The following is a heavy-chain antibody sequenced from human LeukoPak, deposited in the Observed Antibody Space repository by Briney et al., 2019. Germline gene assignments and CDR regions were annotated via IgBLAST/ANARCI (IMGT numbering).Heavy chain of an antibody. CDR2: IIPILGIA. Sequence: ASVKVSCKASGGTFSSYAISWVRQAPGQGLEWMGRIIPILGIANYAQKFQGRVTITADKSTSTAYMELSSLRAEDTAVYYCARLGVGDAFDIWGQGTMVTVSS. J-gene: IGHJ3*02. V-gene: IGHV1-69*04. CDR3: ARLGVGDAFDI. D-gene: IGHD3-16*01. CDR1: GGTFSSYA.